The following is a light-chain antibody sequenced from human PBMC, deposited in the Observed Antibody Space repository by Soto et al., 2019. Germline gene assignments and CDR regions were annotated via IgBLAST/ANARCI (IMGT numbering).Light chain of an antibody. Sequence: QSALTQPASVSGSPGQSITIPCTGTSHDVGTYNYVPWYQQHPGKAPKLLIYDVSYRPSGVSNRFSGSKSGITASLTISGLQAEDEGDYFCNSYTSSSSVVIFGGGTKVTVL. V-gene: IGLV2-14*01. J-gene: IGLJ2*01. CDR3: NSYTSSSSVVI. CDR2: DVS. CDR1: SHDVGTYNY.